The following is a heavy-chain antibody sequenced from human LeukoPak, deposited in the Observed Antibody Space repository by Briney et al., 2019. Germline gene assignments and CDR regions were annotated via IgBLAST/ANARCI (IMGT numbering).Heavy chain of an antibody. D-gene: IGHD5-18*01. Sequence: GGSLRLSCGASGFTFSSYAMSWVRQAPGKGLEWMSAISGGGGSTYYADSVKGRFTISRDNAKNSLYLQMNSLRAEDTAVYYCARVSYGDFDPWGQGTLVTVSS. CDR2: ISGGGGST. V-gene: IGHV3-23*01. J-gene: IGHJ5*02. CDR1: GFTFSSYA. CDR3: ARVSYGDFDP.